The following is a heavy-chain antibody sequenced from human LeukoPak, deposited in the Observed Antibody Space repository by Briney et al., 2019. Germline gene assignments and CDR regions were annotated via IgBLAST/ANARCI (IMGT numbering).Heavy chain of an antibody. CDR2: IYHSGST. D-gene: IGHD3-16*01. J-gene: IGHJ4*02. Sequence: PSETLSLTCTVSGGSISSYYWSWIRQPPGKGLEWIGYIYHSGSTYYNPSLKSRVTISVDRSKNQFSLKLSSVTAADTAVYYCARWGSQYYFDYWGQGTLVTVSS. CDR3: ARWGSQYYFDY. V-gene: IGHV4-59*12. CDR1: GGSISSYY.